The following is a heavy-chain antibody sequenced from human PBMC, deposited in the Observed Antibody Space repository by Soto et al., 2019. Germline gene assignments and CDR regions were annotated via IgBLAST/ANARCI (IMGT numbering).Heavy chain of an antibody. V-gene: IGHV3-66*01. D-gene: IGHD5-18*01. CDR2: IYSGGST. CDR1: GVTVSSNY. J-gene: IGHJ6*02. CDR3: ARVTDTAMVAPRTYYYYGMDV. Sequence: PGGSLRLSCAASGVTVSSNYMSWVRQAPGKGLEWVSVIYSGGSTYYADSVKGRFTISRDNSKNTLYLQMNSLRAEDTAVYYCARVTDTAMVAPRTYYYYGMDVWGQGTTVTVSS.